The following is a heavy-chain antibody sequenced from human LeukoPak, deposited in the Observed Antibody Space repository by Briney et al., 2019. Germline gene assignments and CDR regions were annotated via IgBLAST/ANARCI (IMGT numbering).Heavy chain of an antibody. Sequence: GGSLRLSCAASAFTFSSYWMHWVRQGPGKGLVWVSRIKSAGSSIMYADSVKGRFTISRDNAKNTLYLQMNSLRAEDTAVYYCTRDLDYGGKSNFDYWGQGTLVTVSS. V-gene: IGHV3-74*03. J-gene: IGHJ4*02. CDR2: IKSAGSSI. CDR1: AFTFSSYW. CDR3: TRDLDYGGKSNFDY. D-gene: IGHD4-23*01.